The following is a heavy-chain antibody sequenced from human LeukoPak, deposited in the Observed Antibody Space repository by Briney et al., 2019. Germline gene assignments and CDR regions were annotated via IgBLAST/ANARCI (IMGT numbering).Heavy chain of an antibody. CDR1: GYTFSGYY. V-gene: IGHV1-2*02. CDR3: ARGGKSELGTCDF. J-gene: IGHJ4*02. Sequence: ASMKVSCKASGYTFSGYYMHWVRQAPGQGLEWMGWIIPNSGGANYAQKFRGRVTMTMDTSINTAYMELSSLRSDDTAVYYCARGGKSELGTCDFWGQGTLVTVSA. CDR2: IIPNSGGA. D-gene: IGHD7-27*01.